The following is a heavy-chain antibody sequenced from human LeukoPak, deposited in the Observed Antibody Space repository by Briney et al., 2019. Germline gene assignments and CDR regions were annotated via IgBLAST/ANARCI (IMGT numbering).Heavy chain of an antibody. CDR1: GGSFSGYY. D-gene: IGHD1-1*01. Sequence: SETLSLTCALYGGSFSGYYWSWIREPPGKGLEWIGEINHSGSTNYNPSLKSRVTISVDTSKNQFSLKLSSVTAADTAVYYCARAPNGDYWGQGTLVTVSS. CDR3: ARAPNGDY. CDR2: INHSGST. V-gene: IGHV4-34*01. J-gene: IGHJ4*02.